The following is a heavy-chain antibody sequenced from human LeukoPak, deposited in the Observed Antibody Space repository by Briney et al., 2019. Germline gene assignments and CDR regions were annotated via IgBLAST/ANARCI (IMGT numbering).Heavy chain of an antibody. V-gene: IGHV4/OR15-8*02. CDR2: ISLAGQT. CDR1: GGSISGTNW. CDR3: SRESGPFCPFGY. J-gene: IGHJ4*02. Sequence: SETLSLTCGVSGGSISGTNWWSWARQPPGQGLEWIGEISLAGQTNYNPSLNGRVTMSLDKSSNQLSLHLTSVTAADTATYFCSRESGPFCPFGYWGQGTLVIVSS. D-gene: IGHD1-26*01.